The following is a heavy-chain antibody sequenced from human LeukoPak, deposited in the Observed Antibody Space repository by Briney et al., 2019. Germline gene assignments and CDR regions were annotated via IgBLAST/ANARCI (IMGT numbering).Heavy chain of an antibody. D-gene: IGHD1-26*01. Sequence: GGSLRLSCAASGFTFSTYAMSWVRQAPGKGLEWVSTVSGSGGSTYYADSVKGRFTISRDNSKNTLYLQMNSLRAEDTAIYYCASGIRAFDYWGQGALVTVSS. J-gene: IGHJ4*02. CDR1: GFTFSTYA. CDR3: ASGIRAFDY. CDR2: VSGSGGST. V-gene: IGHV3-23*01.